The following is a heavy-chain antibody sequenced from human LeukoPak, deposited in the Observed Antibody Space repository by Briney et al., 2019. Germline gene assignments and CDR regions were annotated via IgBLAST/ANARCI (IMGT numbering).Heavy chain of an antibody. CDR3: AREDSSSLGYYGMDV. V-gene: IGHV1-18*01. J-gene: IGHJ6*02. CDR1: GYTFTSYG. CDR2: ISAYNGNT. Sequence: ASVKVSYKASGYTFTSYGISWVRQAPGQGLEWMGWISAYNGNTNYAQKLQGRVTMTTDTSTSTAYMELRSLRSDDTAVYYCAREDSSSLGYYGMDVWGQGTTVTVSS. D-gene: IGHD6-13*01.